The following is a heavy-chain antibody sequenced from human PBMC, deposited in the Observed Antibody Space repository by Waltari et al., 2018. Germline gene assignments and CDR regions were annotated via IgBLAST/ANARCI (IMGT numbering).Heavy chain of an antibody. CDR3: ARGRDVFANFDYNWFDP. Sequence: QVQLVHSWAEVLKPGASVTVSYQASAFTFIYYENNWVRQAAGQGLEWMGWVNPNTGATAYAQKFQCRITMTWDTSISTAYMELTNLRSDDTAVLYCARGRDVFANFDYNWFDPWGQGTLVTVSS. CDR1: AFTFIYYE. J-gene: IGHJ5*02. D-gene: IGHD2-21*01. CDR2: VNPNTGAT. V-gene: IGHV1-8*02.